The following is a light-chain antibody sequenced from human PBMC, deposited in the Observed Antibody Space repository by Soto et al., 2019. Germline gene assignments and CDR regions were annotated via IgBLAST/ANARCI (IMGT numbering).Light chain of an antibody. CDR1: NSNIGAGYD. J-gene: IGLJ7*01. CDR2: NNN. CDR3: HSYDSSLSGSV. V-gene: IGLV1-40*01. Sequence: QSVLTQPPSVSGAPGQRVTISCSGSNSNIGAGYDVHWYQQLPGTAPKLIIYNNNFRPSGVPDRFSASKSGTSASLAITGLQTEDEADYYCHSYDSSLSGSVFGGGTQPTVL.